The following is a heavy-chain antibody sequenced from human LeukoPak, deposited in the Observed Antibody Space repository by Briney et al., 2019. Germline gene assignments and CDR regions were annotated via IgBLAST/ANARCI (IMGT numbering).Heavy chain of an antibody. D-gene: IGHD3-16*01. CDR2: INSDGSST. CDR3: ASSMDLQGDYYYMDV. J-gene: IGHJ6*03. V-gene: IGHV3-74*01. Sequence: GGSLRLSCAASGFTFSSYWMHWVRQAPGKGLVWVSRINSDGSSTSYADSVKGRFTISRDNAKNTLYMQMDSLRAEDTAVYYCASSMDLQGDYYYMDVWGKGTTVTVSS. CDR1: GFTFSSYW.